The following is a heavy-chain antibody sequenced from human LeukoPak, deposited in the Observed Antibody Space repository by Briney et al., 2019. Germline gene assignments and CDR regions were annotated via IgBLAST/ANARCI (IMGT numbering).Heavy chain of an antibody. CDR2: ISYDGSNK. V-gene: IGHV3-30*18. J-gene: IGHJ3*02. Sequence: GGSLRLSCAASGFTFSCYGMHWVRQAPGKGLEWVAVISYDGSNKYYADSVKGRFTISRDNSKNTLYLQMNSLRAEDTAVYYCAKEGPRTGFDAFDIWGQGTMVTVSS. CDR3: AKEGPRTGFDAFDI. D-gene: IGHD3-9*01. CDR1: GFTFSCYG.